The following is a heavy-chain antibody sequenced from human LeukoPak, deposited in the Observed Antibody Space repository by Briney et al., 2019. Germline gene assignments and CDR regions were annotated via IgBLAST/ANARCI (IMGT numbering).Heavy chain of an antibody. CDR3: AKDRLLWFGEPADYMDV. CDR1: GFTFSSYE. J-gene: IGHJ6*03. Sequence: GGSLRLSCAPTGFTFSSYEMSWVREAPGKELEWVSYISSSGSTIYYADSVKGRFTISRDNSKNTLYLQMNSLRAEDTAVYYCAKDRLLWFGEPADYMDVWGKGTTVTISS. V-gene: IGHV3-48*03. D-gene: IGHD3-10*01. CDR2: ISSSGSTI.